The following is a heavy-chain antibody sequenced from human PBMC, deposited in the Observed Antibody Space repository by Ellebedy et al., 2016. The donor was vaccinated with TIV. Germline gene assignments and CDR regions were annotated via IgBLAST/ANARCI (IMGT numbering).Heavy chain of an antibody. CDR3: ARDGGEPQLWFGDPIAPLYGMDV. Sequence: GGSLRLSCAASGFTFSSYSMNWVRQAPGKGLEWVSYISSSGSTIYYADSVKGRFTISRDNAKNSLYLQMNSLRAEDTTVYYCARDGGEPQLWFGDPIAPLYGMDVWGQGTTVTVSS. CDR2: ISSSGSTI. J-gene: IGHJ6*02. V-gene: IGHV3-48*04. CDR1: GFTFSSYS. D-gene: IGHD3-10*01.